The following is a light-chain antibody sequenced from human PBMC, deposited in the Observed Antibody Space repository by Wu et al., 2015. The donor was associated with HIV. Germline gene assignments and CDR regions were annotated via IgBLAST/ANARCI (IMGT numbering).Light chain of an antibody. CDR2: DIS. CDR3: QQRYNWPWT. Sequence: EIVLTQSPATLSLSPGERATLSCRASQSVSSYLAWFQQKPGQAPRLLIYDISNRATGIPPRFSGSGSGTDFTLTISSLEPEDFALYYCQQRYNWPWTFGQGTKVEI. J-gene: IGKJ1*01. CDR1: QSVSSY. V-gene: IGKV3-11*01.